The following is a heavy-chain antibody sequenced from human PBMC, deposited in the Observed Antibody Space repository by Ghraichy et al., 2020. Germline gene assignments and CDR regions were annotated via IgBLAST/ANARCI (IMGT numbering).Heavy chain of an antibody. CDR2: ITSSSSFK. CDR1: GFTFGSYS. CDR3: ARGSRVIRFYYYDGMDV. Sequence: GGSLRLSCVGSGFTFGSYSMNWVRQSPGKRLEWVAYITSSSSFKSYADSVKDRFTISRDNAKNSLSLQMSSLTDEDTAVYYCARGSRVIRFYYYDGMDVWGQGTTVTVSS. D-gene: IGHD4-17*01. V-gene: IGHV3-48*02. J-gene: IGHJ6*02.